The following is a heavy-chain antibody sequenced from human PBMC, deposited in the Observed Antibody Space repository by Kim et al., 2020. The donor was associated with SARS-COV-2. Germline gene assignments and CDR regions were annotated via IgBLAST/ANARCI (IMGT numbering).Heavy chain of an antibody. J-gene: IGHJ4*02. D-gene: IGHD3-10*01. CDR1: GGSFSGYY. CDR2: INHSGST. Sequence: SETLSLTCAVYGGSFSGYYWSWIRQPPGKGLEWIGEINHSGSTNYNPSLKSRVTISVDTSKNQFSLKLSSVTAADTAVYYCARGLPGLNYYGSGSYRFDYWGQGTLVTVSS. V-gene: IGHV4-34*01. CDR3: ARGLPGLNYYGSGSYRFDY.